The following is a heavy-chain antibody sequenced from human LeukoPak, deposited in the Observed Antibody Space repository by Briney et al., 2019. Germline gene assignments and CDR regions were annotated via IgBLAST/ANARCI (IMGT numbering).Heavy chain of an antibody. Sequence: SETLSLTCTVSGGSISSSSYYWGWIRQPPGKGLEWIGSIYYSGSTYYNPSLKSRVTISVDTSKNQFSLKLSSVTAADTAVYYCARESGGVDYWGQGTLVTVSS. V-gene: IGHV4-39*07. J-gene: IGHJ4*02. CDR1: GGSISSSSYY. CDR2: IYYSGST. CDR3: ARESGGVDY. D-gene: IGHD1-1*01.